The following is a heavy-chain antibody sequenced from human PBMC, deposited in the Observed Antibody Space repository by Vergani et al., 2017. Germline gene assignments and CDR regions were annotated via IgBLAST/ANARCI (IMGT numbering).Heavy chain of an antibody. J-gene: IGHJ5*02. D-gene: IGHD3-9*01. CDR2: IWYDGSNK. CDR3: TTDYLTGYSTYWFDH. CDR1: GFTFSSYG. Sequence: QVQLVESGGGVVQPGRSLRLSCAASGFTFSSYGMHWVRQAPGKGLEWVAVIWYDGSNKYYADSVKGRFTIARDNSKNTLYLQMNSLKTEDTAVYYCTTDYLTGYSTYWFDHWGQGTLVTVSS. V-gene: IGHV3-33*01.